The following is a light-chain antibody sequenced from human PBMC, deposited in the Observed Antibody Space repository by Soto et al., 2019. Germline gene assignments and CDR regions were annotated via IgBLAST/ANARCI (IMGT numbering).Light chain of an antibody. CDR1: QSVSGN. Sequence: EIVMTQSPATLSVSPGERATLSCRASQSVSGNLAWYRQKPGQXXGXXXXXXXXXAXDIPARFSGSGSGTEFTLTISNLQSEDFAVYYCQQYNEWPPLTFGGGTKVDIK. CDR2: XXX. CDR3: QQYNEWPPLT. V-gene: IGKV3-15*01. J-gene: IGKJ4*01.